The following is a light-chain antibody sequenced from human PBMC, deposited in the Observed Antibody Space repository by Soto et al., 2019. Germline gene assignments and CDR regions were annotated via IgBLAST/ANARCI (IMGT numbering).Light chain of an antibody. J-gene: IGLJ2*01. V-gene: IGLV1-44*01. Sequence: QLVLTQPPSASGTPGQRVTFSCSGSSSNIGSNNVNWYQQFPRTAPKLLIYTNDQRPSGVPDRFSGSKSGTSASLAISGLQSEDEADYYCETWDDSLNGVVFGRGTKLTVL. CDR3: ETWDDSLNGVV. CDR1: SSNIGSNN. CDR2: TND.